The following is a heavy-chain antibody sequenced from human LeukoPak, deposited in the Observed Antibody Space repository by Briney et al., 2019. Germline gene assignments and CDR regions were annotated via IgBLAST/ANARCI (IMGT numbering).Heavy chain of an antibody. CDR2: IYYSGNT. CDR1: GGSISSSSYC. CDR3: ASSPWGDYYFDY. V-gene: IGHV4-39*01. D-gene: IGHD2-21*02. J-gene: IGHJ4*02. Sequence: SETLSLTCTVSGGSISSSSYCWGWIRQPPGKGLEWIGSIYYSGNTYYNPSLKSRVTISADTSKKQFSMELSSVTAADTAVYYCASSPWGDYYFDYWGQGTLVTVSS.